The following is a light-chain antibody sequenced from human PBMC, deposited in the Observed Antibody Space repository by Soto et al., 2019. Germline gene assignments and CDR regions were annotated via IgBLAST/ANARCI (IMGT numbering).Light chain of an antibody. J-gene: IGKJ4*01. Sequence: DIQLTQSPSSLSASLGDSITITCRASETISTFLNWYQVQPGKAPRLLVYGASYLQVGVPVRFRASGSGTLLTLTIDNLQREDVASYFCQQFFSAVLTFGGGTRVDI. CDR3: QQFFSAVLT. V-gene: IGKV1-39*01. CDR1: ETISTF. CDR2: GAS.